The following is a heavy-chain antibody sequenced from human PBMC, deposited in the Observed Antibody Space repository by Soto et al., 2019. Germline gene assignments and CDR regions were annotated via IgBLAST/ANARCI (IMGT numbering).Heavy chain of an antibody. CDR2: IRSKANSYAT. J-gene: IGHJ4*02. CDR1: GFTFSGSA. Sequence: GGSLRLSCAASGFTFSGSAMHWVRQASGKGLEWVGRIRSKANSYATAYAASVKGRFTISRDDSKNTAYLQMNSLKTEDTAVYYCTRQIESPDYDFWSGPDYWGQGTLGTVSA. CDR3: TRQIESPDYDFWSGPDY. V-gene: IGHV3-73*01. D-gene: IGHD3-3*01.